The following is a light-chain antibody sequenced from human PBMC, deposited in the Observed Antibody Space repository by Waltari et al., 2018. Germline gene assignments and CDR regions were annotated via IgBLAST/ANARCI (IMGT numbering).Light chain of an antibody. CDR2: DAS. CDR3: QQYYNILLPT. Sequence: DIQMTQSPSSLSASVGDRVTITCRASQGIYSSLAWYQQKPGKAPKLLLYDASRLESGVPSRFSGSGSGTDFTLTISSLQPEDFATYYCQQYYNILLPTFGGGTKVDIK. CDR1: QGIYSS. V-gene: IGKV1-NL1*01. J-gene: IGKJ4*01.